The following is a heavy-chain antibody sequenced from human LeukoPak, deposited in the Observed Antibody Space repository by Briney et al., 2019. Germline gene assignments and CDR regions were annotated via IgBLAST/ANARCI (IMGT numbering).Heavy chain of an antibody. V-gene: IGHV1-46*03. D-gene: IGHD3-3*01. CDR1: GYTFTSYD. Sequence: ASVKVSCKASGYTFTSYDINWVRQAPGQGLEWMGIINPSGGSTSYAQKFQGRVTMTRDTSTSTVYMELSSLRSEDTAVYYCAREFTIFGVVPLQYWGQGTLVTVSS. CDR2: INPSGGST. J-gene: IGHJ4*02. CDR3: AREFTIFGVVPLQY.